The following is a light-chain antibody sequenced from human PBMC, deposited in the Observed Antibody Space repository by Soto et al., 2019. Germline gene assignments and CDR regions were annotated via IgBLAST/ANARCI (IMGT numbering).Light chain of an antibody. V-gene: IGLV3-21*02. Sequence: SYELTQPPSVSVAPGQTAMITCGGNNIGNKNVHWYQQRPGQAPVLVVYNDSDRPSGIPDRLSASNSENTATLTISRVEAGDEADFYCQVCDTSSDDRSDPPSDRCVFGGGTKLTVL. CDR2: NDS. CDR1: NIGNKN. CDR3: QVCDTSSDDRSDPPSDRCV. J-gene: IGLJ3*02.